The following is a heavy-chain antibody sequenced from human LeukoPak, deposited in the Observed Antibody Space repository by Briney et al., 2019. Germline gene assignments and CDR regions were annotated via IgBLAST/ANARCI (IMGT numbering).Heavy chain of an antibody. CDR2: IKEDGSET. V-gene: IGHV3-7*01. J-gene: IGHJ4*02. Sequence: GGSLRLSCAASGFTFKKYWMNWVRQVPGKGLECLANIKEDGSETYYADSVKGRFTISRDNPKNLLFLQINSLRVEDTAVYYCARETPRRGETRDGYRWGQGTVVTVSS. CDR3: ARETPRRGETRDGYR. CDR1: GFTFKKYW. D-gene: IGHD5-24*01.